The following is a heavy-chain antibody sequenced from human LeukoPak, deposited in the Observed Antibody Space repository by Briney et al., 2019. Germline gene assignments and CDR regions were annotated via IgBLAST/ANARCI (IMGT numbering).Heavy chain of an antibody. CDR2: IYYSGST. Sequence: PSETLSLTCTVSGGSISSGDYYWSWIRQPPGKGLEWIGYIYYSGSTYYNPSLKSRVTISVDTSKNQFSLKLSSVTAADTAVYYCARSGYYTRHFDYWGQGTLVTVSS. J-gene: IGHJ4*02. CDR1: GGSISSGDYY. CDR3: ARSGYYTRHFDY. V-gene: IGHV4-30-4*08. D-gene: IGHD3-3*01.